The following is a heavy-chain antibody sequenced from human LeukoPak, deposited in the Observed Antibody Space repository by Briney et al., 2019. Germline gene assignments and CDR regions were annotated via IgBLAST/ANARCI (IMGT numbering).Heavy chain of an antibody. D-gene: IGHD3-16*01. CDR2: MSNSGST. CDR3: ARGNYDDSYAYGGDFDS. CDR1: GGSISSFY. J-gene: IGHJ4*02. V-gene: IGHV4-59*01. Sequence: SETLSLTCSVSGGSISSFYWNWIRQPPGKGLEWIGYMSNSGSTNYNPSLKSRLTISVDTSKNHLSLRLSSVTAADTAVYCCARGNYDDSYAYGGDFDSWGQGTLVTVSS.